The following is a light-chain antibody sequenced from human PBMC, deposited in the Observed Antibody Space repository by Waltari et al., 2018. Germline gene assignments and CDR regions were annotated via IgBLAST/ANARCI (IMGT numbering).Light chain of an antibody. CDR1: NIESKS. J-gene: IGLJ1*01. V-gene: IGLV3-21*01. CDR3: QVWDANTDPGV. CDR2: YDN. Sequence: SYVLTQPPSVSVAPGETARITCGGNNIESKSVHWYRPRPGPAPVVVISYDNDRAAGIPERFSGSNSGNTATLTISRVEAGDEADYYCQVWDANTDPGVFGTGTEVTVL.